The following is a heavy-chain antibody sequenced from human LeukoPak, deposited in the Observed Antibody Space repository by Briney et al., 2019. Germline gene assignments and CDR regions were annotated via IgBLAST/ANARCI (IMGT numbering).Heavy chain of an antibody. CDR1: GFTFSTYS. CDR3: ARGWTVSYCGDS. CDR2: ISTSSNYI. Sequence: GGSLRLSCAASGFTFSTYSMNWVRQAPGKGLEWVSSISTSSNYIYYVDSVKGRFTISRDNAKNSLYLQMNSLRAEDTAVYYCARGWTVSYCGDSWGQGTLVTVSS. D-gene: IGHD1-26*01. V-gene: IGHV3-21*01. J-gene: IGHJ4*02.